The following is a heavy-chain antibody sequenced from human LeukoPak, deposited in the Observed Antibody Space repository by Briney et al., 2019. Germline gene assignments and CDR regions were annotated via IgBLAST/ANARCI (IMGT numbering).Heavy chain of an antibody. J-gene: IGHJ2*01. CDR1: GFTFSSYS. D-gene: IGHD3-10*01. Sequence: GGSLRLSCAASGFTFSSYSMNWVRQAPGKGLEWVANIKQDGSEKYYADSVKGRFTISRDNAKNSLYLQMNSLRAEDTALYYCAKWTPIFNYYGSGSRWYFNLWGRGTLVTVSS. CDR2: IKQDGSEK. CDR3: AKWTPIFNYYGSGSRWYFNL. V-gene: IGHV3-7*03.